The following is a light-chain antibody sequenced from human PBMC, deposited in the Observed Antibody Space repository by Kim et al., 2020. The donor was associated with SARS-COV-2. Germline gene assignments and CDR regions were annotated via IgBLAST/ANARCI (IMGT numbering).Light chain of an antibody. CDR3: AAWDDNVKGPV. Sequence: GQKVSITCSGSSSNIGGDTVTWYQQVPGTAPKLLIYNDNQRPSGVPDRFSGSQSGSSATLAISGLQSEDEADYYCAAWDDNVKGPVFGGGTKLTVL. J-gene: IGLJ2*01. V-gene: IGLV1-44*01. CDR1: SSNIGGDT. CDR2: NDN.